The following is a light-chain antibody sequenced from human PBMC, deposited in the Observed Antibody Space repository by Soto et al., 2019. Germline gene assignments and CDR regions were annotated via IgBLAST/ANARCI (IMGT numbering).Light chain of an antibody. V-gene: IGKV3-15*01. Sequence: EIVMTQSPATLSVSPGEGATLSCRASQSVGSNLAWYQQKPGQAPMLLIYGASTRATGIPARFSGSGSGTDFTLTICSLQSEDFAVYSCQQYNNWPPWTFGQGTKVDIK. CDR1: QSVGSN. CDR3: QQYNNWPPWT. CDR2: GAS. J-gene: IGKJ1*01.